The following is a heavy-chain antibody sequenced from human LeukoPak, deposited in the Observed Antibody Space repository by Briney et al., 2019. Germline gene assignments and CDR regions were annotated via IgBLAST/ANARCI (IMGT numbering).Heavy chain of an antibody. CDR2: IYYSEST. J-gene: IGHJ4*02. Sequence: SETLSLTCTVSGGSISSSSYYWGWIRQPPGKGLEWIGSIYYSESTYYNPSLKSRVTISVDTSKNQFSLKLSSVTAADTAVYYCARVAGYSGYCYGNEDYWGQGTLVTVSS. CDR3: ARVAGYSGYCYGNEDY. D-gene: IGHD3-22*01. CDR1: GGSISSSSYY. V-gene: IGHV4-39*07.